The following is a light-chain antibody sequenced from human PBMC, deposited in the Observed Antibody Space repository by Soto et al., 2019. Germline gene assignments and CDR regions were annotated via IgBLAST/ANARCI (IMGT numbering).Light chain of an antibody. V-gene: IGKV3-20*01. CDR1: QSVSSRY. Sequence: EIVLTQSPGTLSLSPGERATLSCRASQSVSSRYFAWYQQKPGQAPRLLIYAASSRATGIPDRFSGSGSGTDFTLTISRLEPEEFALYYCHQYGTSPYTFGQGTKLEIK. J-gene: IGKJ2*01. CDR2: AAS. CDR3: HQYGTSPYT.